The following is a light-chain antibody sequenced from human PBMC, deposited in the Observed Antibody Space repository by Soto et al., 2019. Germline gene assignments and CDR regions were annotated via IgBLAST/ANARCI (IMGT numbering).Light chain of an antibody. CDR1: SSDVGGYNY. CDR2: EVS. Sequence: QSALTQPASVSGSPGQSITISCTGTSSDVGGYNYVSWYQQHPGKAPKLMISEVSNRPSGISNRFSGSKSGNTASLTISGLQAEDEADYYCSSYTSSTTLCVFGTGTKVTVL. CDR3: SSYTSSTTLCV. V-gene: IGLV2-14*01. J-gene: IGLJ1*01.